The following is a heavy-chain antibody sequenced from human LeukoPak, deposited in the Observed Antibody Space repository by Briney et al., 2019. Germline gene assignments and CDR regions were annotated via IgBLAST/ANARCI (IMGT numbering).Heavy chain of an antibody. J-gene: IGHJ5*02. D-gene: IGHD3-3*01. CDR1: GGSFSGYY. CDR3: ARGITIFGVANLNWFDP. Sequence: SETLSLTCAVYGGSFSGYYWSWIRQPPGKGLEWIWEINHSGSTNYNPSLKSRVTISVDTSKNQFSLKLSSVTAADTAVYYCARGITIFGVANLNWFDPWGQGTLVTVSS. CDR2: INHSGST. V-gene: IGHV4-34*01.